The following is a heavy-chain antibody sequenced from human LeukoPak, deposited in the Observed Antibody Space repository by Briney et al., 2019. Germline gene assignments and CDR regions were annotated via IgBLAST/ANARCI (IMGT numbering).Heavy chain of an antibody. D-gene: IGHD3-10*01. J-gene: IGHJ4*02. CDR3: AKGESIFEY. Sequence: GGSLRLSCAASGFSFSSHAMSWVRQAPGKGLEWVSAITDSGTSTYYADSVKGRFTISRENSKNTLYLQMNSLRAEDTAVYYCAKGESIFEYWGQGTLVTVSS. CDR2: ITDSGTST. CDR1: GFSFSSHA. V-gene: IGHV3-23*01.